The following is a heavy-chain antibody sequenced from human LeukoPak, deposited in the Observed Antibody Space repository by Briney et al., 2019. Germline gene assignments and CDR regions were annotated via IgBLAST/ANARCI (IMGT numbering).Heavy chain of an antibody. Sequence: PGGSLRLSCAASVLTFSTFRMTSVPPAPGEGLEWGSFIFIGGRTYYANSAKGRFTISRDNSKNKLYLQMNSLRAEDTAVYYCATPVPHGSDPSLYYYFLDVWGKGTTVTIS. CDR1: VLTFSTFR. D-gene: IGHD3-10*01. CDR3: ATPVPHGSDPSLYYYFLDV. CDR2: IFIGGRT. V-gene: IGHV3-53*01. J-gene: IGHJ6*03.